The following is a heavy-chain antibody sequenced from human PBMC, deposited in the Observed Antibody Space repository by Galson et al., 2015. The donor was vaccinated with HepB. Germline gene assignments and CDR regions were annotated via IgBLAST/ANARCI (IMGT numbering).Heavy chain of an antibody. Sequence: TCTVSGGSTSSGGYYWSWIRQHPGKGLEWIGYIYYSGSTYYNPSLKSRVTISVDTSKNQFSLKLSSVTAADTAVYYCARESWFGELFSWNYFDYWGQGTLVTVSS. CDR2: IYYSGST. CDR3: ARESWFGELFSWNYFDY. J-gene: IGHJ4*02. V-gene: IGHV4-31*03. CDR1: GGSTSSGGYY. D-gene: IGHD3-10*01.